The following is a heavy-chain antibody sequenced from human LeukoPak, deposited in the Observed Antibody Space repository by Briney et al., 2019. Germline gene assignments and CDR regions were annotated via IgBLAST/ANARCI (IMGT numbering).Heavy chain of an antibody. CDR1: GGSISSSSYY. D-gene: IGHD2-2*01. V-gene: IGHV4-39*01. CDR2: IYYSGST. Sequence: SETLSLTCTVSGGSISSSSYYWDWIRQPPGKGLEWIGSIYYSGSTYYNPSLKSRVTISVDTSKNQFSLKLSSVTAADTAVYYCARRAGTSVDYWGQGTLVTVSS. CDR3: ARRAGTSVDY. J-gene: IGHJ4*02.